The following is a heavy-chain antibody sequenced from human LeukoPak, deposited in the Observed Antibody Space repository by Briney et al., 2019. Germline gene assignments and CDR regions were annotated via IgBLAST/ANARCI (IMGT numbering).Heavy chain of an antibody. V-gene: IGHV3-30*04. CDR1: GFTFSSYA. Sequence: PGRSLRLSCAASGFTFSSYAMHWVRQAPGKGLEWVAVISYDGSNKYYADSVEGRFTISRDNSKNTLYLQMNSLRAEDTAVYYCARDGVRYSGYDTYYFDYWGQGTLVTVSS. J-gene: IGHJ4*02. D-gene: IGHD5-12*01. CDR2: ISYDGSNK. CDR3: ARDGVRYSGYDTYYFDY.